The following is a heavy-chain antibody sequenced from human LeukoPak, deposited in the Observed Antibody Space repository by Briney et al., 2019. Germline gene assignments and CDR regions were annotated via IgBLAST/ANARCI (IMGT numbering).Heavy chain of an antibody. V-gene: IGHV4-4*07. Sequence: SETLSLTCTVSGGSLSSYYWSWIRQPAGKGLEWIGRIYTSGSTNYNPSLKSRVTMSVDTSKNQFSLKLSSVTAADTAVYYCAREHYQLLLYYYYYMDVWGKGTTVTVSS. CDR2: IYTSGST. D-gene: IGHD2-2*01. CDR3: AREHYQLLLYYYYYMDV. J-gene: IGHJ6*03. CDR1: GGSLSSYY.